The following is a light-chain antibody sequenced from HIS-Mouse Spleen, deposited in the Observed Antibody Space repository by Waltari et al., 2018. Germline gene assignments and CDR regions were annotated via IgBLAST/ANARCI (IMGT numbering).Light chain of an antibody. CDR1: QSVSSRY. V-gene: IGKV3-20*01. CDR3: QQYGSSHSLT. CDR2: GAS. J-gene: IGKJ4*01. Sequence: EIVLTPSPGTLSLSPGERATLSGRASQSVSSRYLAWYQQKPGQAPRLLIYGASSRATGIPDRFSGSGSGTDFTLTISRLEPEDFAVYYCQQYGSSHSLTFGGGTKVEIK.